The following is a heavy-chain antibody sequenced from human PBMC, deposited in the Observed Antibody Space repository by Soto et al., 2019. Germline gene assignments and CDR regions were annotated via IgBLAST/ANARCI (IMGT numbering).Heavy chain of an antibody. Sequence: SGGGVVQPGRSLRLSCAASGFTFSSYAMHWVRQAPGKGLEWVAVISYDGSNKYYADSVKGRFTISRDNSKNTLYLQMNSLRAEDTAVYYCARDGLLGYFDYWGQGTLVTVSS. CDR1: GFTFSSYA. CDR2: ISYDGSNK. V-gene: IGHV3-30-3*01. CDR3: ARDGLLGYFDY. J-gene: IGHJ4*02. D-gene: IGHD3-16*01.